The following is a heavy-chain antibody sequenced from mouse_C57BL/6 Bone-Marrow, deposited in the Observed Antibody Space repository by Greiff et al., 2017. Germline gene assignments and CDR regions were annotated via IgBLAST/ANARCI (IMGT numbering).Heavy chain of an antibody. V-gene: IGHV5-15*01. CDR3: ARYDYDGDAMDY. Sequence: DVKLVESGGGLVQPGGSLKLSCAASGFTFSDYGMAWVRQAPRTGPEWVAFSSNLAYSIYYADTVTGRFTISSENAKNTLYLEMSSLRSEDTAMYYCARYDYDGDAMDYWGQGTSVTVSS. CDR1: GFTFSDYG. CDR2: SSNLAYSI. D-gene: IGHD2-4*01. J-gene: IGHJ4*01.